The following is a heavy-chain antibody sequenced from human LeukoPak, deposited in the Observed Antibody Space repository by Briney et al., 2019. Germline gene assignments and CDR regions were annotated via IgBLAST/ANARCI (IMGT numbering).Heavy chain of an antibody. D-gene: IGHD1-1*01. Sequence: PGGSLRLSCAASGFTFSSYWMHWVRQAPGKGLAWVSRSNTDGSSTSYADSVKGRFTISRDNAKNTLYLQMNSLRAEDTAVYYCARVRSGTQTYYYYYYMDVWGKGTTVTVSS. CDR3: ARVRSGTQTYYYYYYMDV. J-gene: IGHJ6*03. V-gene: IGHV3-74*01. CDR1: GFTFSSYW. CDR2: SNTDGSST.